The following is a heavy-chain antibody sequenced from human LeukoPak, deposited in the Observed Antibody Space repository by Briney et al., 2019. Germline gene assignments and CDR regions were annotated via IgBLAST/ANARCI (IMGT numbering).Heavy chain of an antibody. CDR1: GFTFSSYA. D-gene: IGHD3-10*01. Sequence: GGSLRLSCAASGFTFSSYAMSWVRQAPGKGLEWVSAISGSGGSTYYADSVKGRFTISRDDSKNTLYLQMNSLRAEDTAVYYCAKGSLLWFGEFPFDYWGQGTLVTVSS. CDR2: ISGSGGST. CDR3: AKGSLLWFGEFPFDY. J-gene: IGHJ4*02. V-gene: IGHV3-23*01.